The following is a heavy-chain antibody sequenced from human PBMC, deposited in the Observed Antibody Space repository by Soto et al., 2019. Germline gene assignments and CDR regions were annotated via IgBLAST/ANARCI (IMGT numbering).Heavy chain of an antibody. CDR1: GGTFSSYA. V-gene: IGHV1-69*13. CDR3: AVCSSNSCYWFDP. CDR2: IIPIFGAA. Sequence: SVKVSCKASGGTFSSYAISWVRQAPGQGLEWMGGIIPIFGAANYAQKFQGRVTITADESTSTAYMELSSLRSEDTAVYYCAVCSSNSCYWFDPWGQGTLVIVSS. D-gene: IGHD2-2*01. J-gene: IGHJ5*02.